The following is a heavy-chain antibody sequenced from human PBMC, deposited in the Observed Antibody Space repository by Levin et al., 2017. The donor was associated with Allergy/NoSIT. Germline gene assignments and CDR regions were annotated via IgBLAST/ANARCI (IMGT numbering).Heavy chain of an antibody. CDR3: STDPPGYGSSSSALGTKSFDF. CDR2: IKFTSDGGTT. Sequence: GGSLRLSCEAPGFLFLYAWMSWVRQAPGKGLEWVGRIKFTSDGGTTDYAAPVRGRFTISRDDSKHTLYLHMNSLQTEDTGVYYCSTDPPGYGSSSSALGTKSFDFWGQGTLVTVSS. D-gene: IGHD3-10*01. V-gene: IGHV3-15*01. CDR1: GFLFLYAW. J-gene: IGHJ4*02.